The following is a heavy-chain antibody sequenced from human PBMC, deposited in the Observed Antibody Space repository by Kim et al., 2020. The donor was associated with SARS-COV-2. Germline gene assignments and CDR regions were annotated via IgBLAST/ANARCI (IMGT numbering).Heavy chain of an antibody. Sequence: GGSLRLSCAASGFTFITSAMSWVRQAPGKGLEWVSAISGSGGNTYYADSVKGRFTISRANSKNTLFLQLNSLRPDDTAVYFCAKDPHFDFWSGSTEYFQNWGQGTLVTVAS. CDR1: GFTFITSA. J-gene: IGHJ1*01. D-gene: IGHD3-3*01. CDR3: AKDPHFDFWSGSTEYFQN. V-gene: IGHV3-23*01. CDR2: ISGSGGNT.